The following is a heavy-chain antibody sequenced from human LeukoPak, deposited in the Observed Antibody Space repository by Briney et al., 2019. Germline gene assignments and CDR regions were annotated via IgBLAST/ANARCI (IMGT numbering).Heavy chain of an antibody. CDR1: GGSISSYY. J-gene: IGHJ6*03. CDR2: IYYSGST. CDR3: ARTPPWLDYYYMDV. V-gene: IGHV4-59*01. Sequence: PSETLSLTCTVSGGSISSYYWSWIRQPPGKGLEWIGYIYYSGSTNYNPSLKSRVTISVDTSKNQFSLKLSSVTAADTAVYYCARTPPWLDYYYMDVWGKGTTVTVSS. D-gene: IGHD5-24*01.